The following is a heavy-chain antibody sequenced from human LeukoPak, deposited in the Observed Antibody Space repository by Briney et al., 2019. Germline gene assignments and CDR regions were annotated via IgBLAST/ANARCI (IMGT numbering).Heavy chain of an antibody. V-gene: IGHV3-11*01. D-gene: IGHD2-15*01. Sequence: GGSLRLSCAASGFTFSDSYMSWIRQAPGKGLEWVSYISSSGSTINYADSVKGRFTISRDNAKNSLYLQMNSLRPEDTAVYFCARLGYCGGGSCYPNWFDPWGQGTLVTVSS. CDR3: ARLGYCGGGSCYPNWFDP. J-gene: IGHJ5*02. CDR1: GFTFSDSY. CDR2: ISSSGSTI.